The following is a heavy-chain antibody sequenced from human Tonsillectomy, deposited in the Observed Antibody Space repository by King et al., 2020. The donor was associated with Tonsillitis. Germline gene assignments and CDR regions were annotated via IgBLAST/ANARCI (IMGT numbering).Heavy chain of an antibody. J-gene: IGHJ4*02. CDR3: ARDLYYYASCGSIDY. CDR2: VSYDGSDK. D-gene: IGHD3-22*01. Sequence: QVQLVESGGRVVQPGRSLILSCAASGFTFSSYGMHWVRQAPGKGLEWEAVVSYDGSDKYYADSGKGRFTISSHNSKNMLYQQSNRLRAEDTAVYYCARDLYYYASCGSIDYGGQGTLVPVSS. V-gene: IGHV3-30*03. CDR1: GFTFSSYG.